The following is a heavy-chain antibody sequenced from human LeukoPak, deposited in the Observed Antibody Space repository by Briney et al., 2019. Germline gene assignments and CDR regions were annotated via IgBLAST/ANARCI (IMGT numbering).Heavy chain of an antibody. Sequence: GGSLLLSCTDSGFTFSNYDMNCIRQAPGKGLEWVAVISYNGNNKYHADSVQGRFSISRDNSQNTLYLQMNSLRTEDTAVYYCAREQDYGSGNIWWRHLNDWGQRTLVTVSS. CDR3: AREQDYGSGNIWWRHLND. V-gene: IGHV3-30-3*01. CDR2: ISYNGNNK. J-gene: IGHJ4*02. CDR1: GFTFSNYD. D-gene: IGHD4-17*01.